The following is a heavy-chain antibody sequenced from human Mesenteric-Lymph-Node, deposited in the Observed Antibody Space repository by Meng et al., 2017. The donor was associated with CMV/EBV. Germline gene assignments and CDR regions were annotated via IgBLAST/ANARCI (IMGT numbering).Heavy chain of an antibody. D-gene: IGHD1-1*01. CDR3: ARELEANDY. CDR1: GFIFSNYG. J-gene: IGHJ4*02. V-gene: IGHV3-33*01. CDR2: IWYDGNYK. Sequence: LRLSCAASGFIFSNYGMHWVRQAPGKGLEWVAVIWYDGNYKYYADSVKGRLTISRDNSKNTLYLQMNSLRADDTAVYYCARELEANDYWGQGTLVTVSS.